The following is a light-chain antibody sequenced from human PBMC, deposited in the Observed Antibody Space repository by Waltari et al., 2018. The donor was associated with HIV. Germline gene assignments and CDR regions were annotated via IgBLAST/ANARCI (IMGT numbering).Light chain of an antibody. V-gene: IGKV1-39*01. CDR1: QTISIY. Sequence: DIQMTQSPSSLSASVGDTVPISCRPSQTISIYLSWYQQIPGKAPKLLIYATSTLQTGVPSRFSGGGSGTDFTLTISSLQSEDFALYYCQQSYTSPYTFGQGTKVEIE. CDR2: ATS. CDR3: QQSYTSPYT. J-gene: IGKJ2*01.